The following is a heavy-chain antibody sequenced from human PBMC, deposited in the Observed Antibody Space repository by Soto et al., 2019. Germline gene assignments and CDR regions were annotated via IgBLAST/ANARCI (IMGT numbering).Heavy chain of an antibody. Sequence: GASVKVSCKASGYTFTSYGISWVRQAPGQGLEWMGWISAYNGNTNYAQKFQGRVTMTADTSTSTAYMELSSLRSEDTAVYYCARPLTSSGRSNAFDIWGQGTMVTVSS. V-gene: IGHV1-18*01. CDR1: GYTFTSYG. CDR2: ISAYNGNT. D-gene: IGHD6-25*01. CDR3: ARPLTSSGRSNAFDI. J-gene: IGHJ3*02.